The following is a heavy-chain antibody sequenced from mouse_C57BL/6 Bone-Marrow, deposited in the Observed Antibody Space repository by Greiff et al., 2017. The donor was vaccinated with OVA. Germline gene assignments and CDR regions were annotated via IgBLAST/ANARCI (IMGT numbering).Heavy chain of an antibody. CDR3: ARGVLRYLFDY. CDR2: INPGSGGT. CDR1: GYAFTNYL. J-gene: IGHJ2*01. Sequence: VQLQQSGAELVRPGTSVKVSCKASGYAFTNYLIEWVKQRPGQGLEWIGVINPGSGGTNYNEKFKGKATLTADKSSSTAYMQLSSLTSEDSAVCFCARGVLRYLFDYWGQGTTLTVSS. V-gene: IGHV1-54*01. D-gene: IGHD1-1*01.